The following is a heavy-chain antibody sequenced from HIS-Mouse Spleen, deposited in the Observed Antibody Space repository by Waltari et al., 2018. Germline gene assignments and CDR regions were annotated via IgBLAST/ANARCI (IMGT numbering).Heavy chain of an antibody. CDR2: IYYSGST. CDR1: GGSISSSSYY. V-gene: IGHV4-39*07. J-gene: IGHJ2*01. CDR3: AREIPYSSSWYDWYFDL. D-gene: IGHD6-13*01. Sequence: QPQLQESGPGLVKPSETLSLTCTVSGGSISSSSYYWGWIRQPPGKGLEGIGSIYYSGSTYYNPSLKSRVTISVDTSKNQFSLKLSSVTAADTAVYYCAREIPYSSSWYDWYFDLWGRGTLVTVSS.